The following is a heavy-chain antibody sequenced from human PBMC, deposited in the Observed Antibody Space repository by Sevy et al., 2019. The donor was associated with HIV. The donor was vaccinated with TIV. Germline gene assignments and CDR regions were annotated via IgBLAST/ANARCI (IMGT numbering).Heavy chain of an antibody. CDR3: ARGARDFSNYYYYGMDD. V-gene: IGHV4-34*01. CDR1: GGSFSGYY. D-gene: IGHD3-3*01. J-gene: IGHJ6*02. CDR2: INHSGST. Sequence: SETLSLTCAVYGGSFSGYYWSWIRQPPGKGLEWIGEINHSGSTNYNPSLKSRVTISVDTSKNQFSLKLSSVTAADTAVYYCARGARDFSNYYYYGMDDWGQGITVTVSS.